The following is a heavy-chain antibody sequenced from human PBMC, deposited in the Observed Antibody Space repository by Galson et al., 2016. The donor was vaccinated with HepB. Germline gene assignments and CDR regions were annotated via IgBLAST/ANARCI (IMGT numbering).Heavy chain of an antibody. CDR3: AKGSGRAGYNCVPIES. Sequence: SLRLSCAASGFTFRNYAMSWVRQAPGKGLEWVASISGSGGDTYIADSVEGRFTISRDNSKNTVDLQMHSLKVEDTAVYFCAKGSGRAGYNCVPIESWGQGTLVPASS. V-gene: IGHV3-23*01. D-gene: IGHD1-20*01. CDR2: ISGSGGDT. J-gene: IGHJ4*02. CDR1: GFTFRNYA.